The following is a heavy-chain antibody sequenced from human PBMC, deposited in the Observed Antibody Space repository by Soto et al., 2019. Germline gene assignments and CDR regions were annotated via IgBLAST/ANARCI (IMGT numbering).Heavy chain of an antibody. Sequence: LRLSCAASGFTFSSYWMSWVRQAPGKGLEWVANIKQDGSEKYYVDSVKGRFTISRDNAKNSLYLQMNSLRAEDTAVYYCARDGYYDFWSGYYTYYYYGMDVWGQGTTVTVSS. D-gene: IGHD3-3*01. CDR3: ARDGYYDFWSGYYTYYYYGMDV. V-gene: IGHV3-7*01. CDR1: GFTFSSYW. CDR2: IKQDGSEK. J-gene: IGHJ6*02.